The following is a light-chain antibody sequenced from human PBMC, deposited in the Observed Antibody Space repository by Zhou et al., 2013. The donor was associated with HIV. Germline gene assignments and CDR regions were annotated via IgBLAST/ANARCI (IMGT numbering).Light chain of an antibody. CDR2: GAS. Sequence: EIVMTQSPATLSVSPGERATLSCRASQSVRSSLAWYQQKPGQAPRLLIYGASNRATGIPPSFSGSGSGAEFTLIISSLQSEDFAVYYCQQYNNWPPWTFGQGTKVEIK. CDR1: QSVRSS. CDR3: QQYNNWPPWT. V-gene: IGKV3-15*01. J-gene: IGKJ1*01.